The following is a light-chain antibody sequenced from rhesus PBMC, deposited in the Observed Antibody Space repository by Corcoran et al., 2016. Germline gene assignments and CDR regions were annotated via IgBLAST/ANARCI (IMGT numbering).Light chain of an antibody. V-gene: IGKV1-32*01. CDR3: QQYKSLPFT. CDR2: YGK. CDR1: QGISSY. J-gene: IGKJ3*01. Sequence: DIQMTQSPSSLSASVGDRVTITCRASQGISSYLNWFQQKPGKAPRLLFYYGKRFETGVPARVSGSGTGTDFTLTIGSLPPEDFATSYCQQYKSLPFTFGPGTKLDIK.